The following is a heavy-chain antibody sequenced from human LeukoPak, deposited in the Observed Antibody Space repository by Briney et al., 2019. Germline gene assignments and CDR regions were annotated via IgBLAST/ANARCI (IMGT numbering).Heavy chain of an antibody. V-gene: IGHV3-30*02. CDR2: IRIDGSKK. J-gene: IGHJ4*02. D-gene: IGHD3-3*01. CDR1: GFTFSSYS. CDR3: SKDCDSWARLGIDH. Sequence: PGGSLRLSCEASGFTFSSYSMHWVRQAPPKGLERVAYIRIDGSKKFYGVSVKGRFAISRDNSMSIPHLQMSCLRAEDTAVYYCSKDCDSWARLGIDHWGQGSLVSVSS.